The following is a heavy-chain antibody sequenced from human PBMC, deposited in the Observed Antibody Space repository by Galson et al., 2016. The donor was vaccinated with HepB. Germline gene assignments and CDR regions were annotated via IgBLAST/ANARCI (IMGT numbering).Heavy chain of an antibody. J-gene: IGHJ6*02. Sequence: SVKVSCKASGYSFISYGISWVRQARGQGTEWMGWISTYNGNTNYEQKFKGRVTLTADISTSTAQMELRSMRSDDTAVYYCARDGTLSGSYYHFYGMDVWGQGTTVTVSS. V-gene: IGHV1-18*01. D-gene: IGHD1-26*01. CDR2: ISTYNGNT. CDR1: GYSFISYG. CDR3: ARDGTLSGSYYHFYGMDV.